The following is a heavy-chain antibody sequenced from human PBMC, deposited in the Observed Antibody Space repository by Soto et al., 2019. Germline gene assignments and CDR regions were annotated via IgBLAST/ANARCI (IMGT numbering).Heavy chain of an antibody. J-gene: IGHJ4*02. CDR3: AKDLIYGYNSGRPFDS. V-gene: IGHV3-23*01. CDR1: GFTXSSFA. Sequence: GGSLRLSCAASGFTXSSFAMSWVRQAPGKGLEWVSAIGSRGDSTYYADSVKGRFTISRDNSKNTLYLQMNSLRAEDTAVYYCAKDLIYGYNSGRPFDSSGQGTLVTVSS. CDR2: IGSRGDST. D-gene: IGHD6-19*01.